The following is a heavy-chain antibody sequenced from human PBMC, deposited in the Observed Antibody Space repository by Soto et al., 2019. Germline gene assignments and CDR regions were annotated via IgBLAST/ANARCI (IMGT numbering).Heavy chain of an antibody. Sequence: LSLTFAVSGYSMTSGYYWGWVRQPPGKGLEWLGSIYHGGSLYYNPSLKSRVTISLDTSKNHFSLDLTSVTAADTAVYYCTRTFDYYGMDVWGQGTTVTVSS. CDR3: TRTFDYYGMDV. CDR1: GYSMTSGYY. CDR2: IYHGGSL. V-gene: IGHV4-38-2*01. J-gene: IGHJ6*02. D-gene: IGHD3-3*01.